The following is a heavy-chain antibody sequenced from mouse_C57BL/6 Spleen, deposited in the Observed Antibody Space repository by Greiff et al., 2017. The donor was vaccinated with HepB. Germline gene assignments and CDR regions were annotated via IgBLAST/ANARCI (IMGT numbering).Heavy chain of an antibody. D-gene: IGHD1-1*01. CDR3: ARKPYGSSPWYFDV. Sequence: VQLQQSGPELVKPGASVKISCKASGYTFTDYYMNWVKQSHGKSLEWIGDINPNNGGTSYNQKFKGKATLTVDKSSSTAYMELRSLTSEDSAVYYCARKPYGSSPWYFDVWGTGTTVTVSS. V-gene: IGHV1-26*01. CDR2: INPNNGGT. J-gene: IGHJ1*03. CDR1: GYTFTDYY.